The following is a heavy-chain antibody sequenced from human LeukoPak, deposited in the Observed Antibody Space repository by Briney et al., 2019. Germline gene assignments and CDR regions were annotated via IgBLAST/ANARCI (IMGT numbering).Heavy chain of an antibody. CDR3: AKDGNGPYMDV. D-gene: IGHD1-1*01. CDR2: IWYGGSNK. CDR1: GFTFSSYG. Sequence: PGGSLRPSCAASGFTFSSYGMHWVRQAPGKGLEWVAVIWYGGSNKYYADSVKGRFTISRDNSKNTLYLQMNSLRAEDTAVYYCAKDGNGPYMDVWAKGPRSPSP. J-gene: IGHJ6*03. V-gene: IGHV3-30*02.